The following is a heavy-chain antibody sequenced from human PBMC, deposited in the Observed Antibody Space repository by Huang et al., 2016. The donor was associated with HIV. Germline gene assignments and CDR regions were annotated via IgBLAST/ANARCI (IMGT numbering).Heavy chain of an antibody. CDR3: ARGAESSWYGNYYYGMDV. CDR1: GFTVSDNY. V-gene: IGHV3-53*01. Sequence: EVQLVESGGALIQPGGSLRLSCAGSGFTVSDNYITWVRQAPGKGLEWVSVIFSGGRIDYADPVRGRFTVSRDNSKNILYLQMNNLRADDTAVYYCARGAESSWYGNYYYGMDVWGPGTTVTVS. CDR2: IFSGGRI. J-gene: IGHJ6*02. D-gene: IGHD6-13*01.